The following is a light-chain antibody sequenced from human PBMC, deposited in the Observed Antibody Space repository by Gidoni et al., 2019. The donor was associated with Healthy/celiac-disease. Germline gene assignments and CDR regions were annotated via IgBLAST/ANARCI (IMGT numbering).Light chain of an antibody. Sequence: IVFTQSPGTLSLSPGERATLSCRASQSVSSSYLAWYQQKPGQAPRPLIYGASSRATGIPDRFSGSGSGTDFTLTISRLEPEDFAVYYCQQHGSSPSITFGQGTRLEIK. V-gene: IGKV3-20*01. CDR2: GAS. CDR3: QQHGSSPSIT. J-gene: IGKJ5*01. CDR1: QSVSSSY.